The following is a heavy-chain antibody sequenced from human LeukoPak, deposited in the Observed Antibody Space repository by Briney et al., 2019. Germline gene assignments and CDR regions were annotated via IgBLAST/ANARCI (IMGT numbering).Heavy chain of an antibody. CDR3: TADLAYSGANSGAPDY. J-gene: IGHJ4*02. CDR1: GFTFNTAW. Sequence: PGGSLRLSCAASGFTFNTAWMGWVRHTPGKGLEWVGHIKRTSDIGAPDYAAPVQGRFTISRDDSKHTVYLQMDSLKTEDTALYYRTADLAYSGANSGAPDYWGRGTLVTVSP. V-gene: IGHV3-15*01. D-gene: IGHD4-23*01. CDR2: IKRTSDIGAP.